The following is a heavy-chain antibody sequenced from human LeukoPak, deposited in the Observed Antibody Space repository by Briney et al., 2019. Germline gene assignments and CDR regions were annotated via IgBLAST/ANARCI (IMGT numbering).Heavy chain of an antibody. D-gene: IGHD1-26*01. J-gene: IGHJ4*02. CDR2: ISYDGSNK. CDR3: AKDPGGSYLNYFDY. V-gene: IGHV3-30*04. CDR1: GFTFSSYA. Sequence: GGSLRLSCAASGFTFSSYAMHWVRQAPGKGLEWVAVISYDGSNKYYADSVKGRFTISRDNSKNTLYLQMNSLRAEDTAVYYCAKDPGGSYLNYFDYWGQGTLVTVSS.